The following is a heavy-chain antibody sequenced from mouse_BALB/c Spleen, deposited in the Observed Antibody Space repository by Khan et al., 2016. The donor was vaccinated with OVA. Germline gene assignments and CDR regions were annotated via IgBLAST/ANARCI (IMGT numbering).Heavy chain of an antibody. Sequence: EVKLVESGGGLVQPGGPRKLSCPASGFTFSSFGMHWVRQAPEKGLEWVAYIGSDSSPIYYADTVKGRFTISRDNPKNTLLLQLTSLRTEDTAMYYSASSRYWSWFASWGQGTLVTVSA. D-gene: IGHD2-12*01. J-gene: IGHJ3*01. V-gene: IGHV5-17*02. CDR2: IGSDSSPI. CDR3: ASSRYWSWFAS. CDR1: GFTFSSFG.